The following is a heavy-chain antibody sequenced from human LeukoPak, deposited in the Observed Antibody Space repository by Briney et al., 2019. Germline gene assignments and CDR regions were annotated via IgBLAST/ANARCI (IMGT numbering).Heavy chain of an antibody. CDR3: ARGTLLWFGELNWFDP. V-gene: IGHV4-39*01. CDR2: IYYSGST. CDR1: GGSFSSSSYY. J-gene: IGHJ5*02. Sequence: PSETLSLTCAVYGGSFSSSSYYWGWIRQPPGKGLEWIGSIYYSGSTYYNPSLKSRVTISVDTSKNQFSLKLSSVTAADTAVYYCARGTLLWFGELNWFDPWGQGTLVTVSS. D-gene: IGHD3-10*01.